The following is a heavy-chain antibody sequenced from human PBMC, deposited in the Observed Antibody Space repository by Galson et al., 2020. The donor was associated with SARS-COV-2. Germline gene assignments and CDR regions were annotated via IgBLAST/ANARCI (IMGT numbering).Heavy chain of an antibody. V-gene: IGHV3-49*03. D-gene: IGHD6-19*01. CDR1: GFTFGDYA. CDR3: TRDTDPIAVAGSGPDY. CDR2: IRSKAYGGTT. Sequence: GESLKISCTASGFTFGDYAMSWFRQAPGKGLEWVGFIRSKAYGGTTEYAASVKGRFTISRDDSKSIAYLQMNSLKTEDTAVYYCTRDTDPIAVAGSGPDYWGQGTLVTVSS. J-gene: IGHJ4*02.